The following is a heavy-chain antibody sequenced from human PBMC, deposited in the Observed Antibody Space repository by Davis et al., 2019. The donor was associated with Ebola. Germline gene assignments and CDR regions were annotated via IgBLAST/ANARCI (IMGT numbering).Heavy chain of an antibody. J-gene: IGHJ6*04. Sequence: GESLKISCAASAFTFSNYWMYWVRQAPGEGLMCVSRINSDGTFTTYADSVKGRFTISRDNAKNTLYLQMNSLRAEDTAVYYCARVRGGSCYVWGKGTTVTVSS. D-gene: IGHD2-15*01. CDR2: INSDGTFT. CDR3: ARVRGGSCYV. CDR1: AFTFSNYW. V-gene: IGHV3-74*01.